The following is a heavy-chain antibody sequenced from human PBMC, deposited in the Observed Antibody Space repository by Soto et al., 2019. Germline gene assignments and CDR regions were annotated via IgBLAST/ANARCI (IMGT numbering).Heavy chain of an antibody. Sequence: QVQLVQSGAEVKKPGSSVKVSCKASGGTFSSYAISWVRQAPGQGLEWMGGIIPIFGTANYAQKFQGRVTLTADESTSTASMELSSLRSEDTSVYYCARNDRSGTRAFDYWGQGTLVTVSS. CDR2: IIPIFGTA. V-gene: IGHV1-69*01. D-gene: IGHD3-22*01. J-gene: IGHJ4*02. CDR3: ARNDRSGTRAFDY. CDR1: GGTFSSYA.